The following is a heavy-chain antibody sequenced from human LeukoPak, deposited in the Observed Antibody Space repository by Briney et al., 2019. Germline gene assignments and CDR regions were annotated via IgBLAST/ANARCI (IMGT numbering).Heavy chain of an antibody. CDR3: ASGSGLPDSNGFHYFDY. Sequence: ASVKVSCKSSGYTFTGYYIHWVRQAPGQGLEWMGWINPNNGATTYAQKFQDSVSMTRDTSVSTAYMELRWLRSVDTAVYFCASGSGLPDSNGFHYFDYWGQGTLVAVSS. D-gene: IGHD3-22*01. CDR2: INPNNGAT. J-gene: IGHJ4*02. V-gene: IGHV1-2*02. CDR1: GYTFTGYY.